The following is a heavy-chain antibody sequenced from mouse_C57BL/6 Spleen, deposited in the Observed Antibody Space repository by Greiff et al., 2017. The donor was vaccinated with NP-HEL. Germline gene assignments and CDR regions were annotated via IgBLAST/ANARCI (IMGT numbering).Heavy chain of an antibody. V-gene: IGHV1-64*01. J-gene: IGHJ3*01. CDR2: IHPNSGST. CDR1: GYTFTSYW. CDR3: ARRESSGSFAY. D-gene: IGHD3-2*02. Sequence: QVQLQQPGAELVKPGASVQLSCKASGYTFTSYWMHWVKQRPGQGLEWIGMIHPNSGSTNYNEKFKSKATLTVDKSSSTAYVQLSSLTSEDSAVYYCARRESSGSFAYWGQGTLVTVSA.